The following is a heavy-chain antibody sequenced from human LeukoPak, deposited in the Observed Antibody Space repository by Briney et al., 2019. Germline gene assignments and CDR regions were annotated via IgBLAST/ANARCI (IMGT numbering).Heavy chain of an antibody. V-gene: IGHV1-24*01. D-gene: IGHD3-22*01. CDR1: GYTLTELS. Sequence: ASVKVSCKVSGYTLTELSMHWVRPAPGKGLEWMGGFDPEDGETIYAQKFQGRVTMTEDTSTDTAYMELSSLRSEDTAVYYCATDHTDSSGYRDAFDIWGQGTMVTVSS. J-gene: IGHJ3*02. CDR2: FDPEDGET. CDR3: ATDHTDSSGYRDAFDI.